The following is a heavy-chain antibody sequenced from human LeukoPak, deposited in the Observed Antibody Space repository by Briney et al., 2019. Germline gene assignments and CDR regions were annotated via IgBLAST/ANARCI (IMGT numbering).Heavy chain of an antibody. V-gene: IGHV4-39*01. CDR1: GGSISSSGYY. CDR2: IYYSGST. Sequence: PSETLSLTCPVSGGSISSSGYYWGWIRQPPGKGLEWIGSIYYSGSTYYNPSLKSRVTISVDTSKNQFSLKLSSVTAADTAVYYCASEYSSSWNAFDIWGQGTMVTVSS. J-gene: IGHJ3*02. CDR3: ASEYSSSWNAFDI. D-gene: IGHD6-6*01.